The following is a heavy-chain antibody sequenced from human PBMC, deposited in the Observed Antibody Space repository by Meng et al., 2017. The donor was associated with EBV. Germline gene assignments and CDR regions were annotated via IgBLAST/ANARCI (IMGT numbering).Heavy chain of an antibody. D-gene: IGHD3-10*01. J-gene: IGHJ4*02. V-gene: IGHV4-39*07. CDR3: ARSSPVRFGELSN. Sequence: QPQLQESGPGRGKPSETLSLTCTVPGGSISSSSYYWGWIRQPPGKGLGWIGSIYYSGSTYYNPSLKSRVTISVDTSKNQFSLKLSSVTAADTAVYYCARSSPVRFGELSNWGQGTLVTVDS. CDR1: GGSISSSSYY. CDR2: IYYSGST.